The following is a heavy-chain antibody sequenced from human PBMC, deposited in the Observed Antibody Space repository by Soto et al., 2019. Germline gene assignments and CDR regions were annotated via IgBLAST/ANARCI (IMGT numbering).Heavy chain of an antibody. CDR2: IYWDDDK. D-gene: IGHD4-17*01. V-gene: IGHV2-5*02. J-gene: IGHJ4*02. Sequence: QITLKESGPTLVKPTQTLTLTCTFSGFSLSTSGVGVGWIRQPPGKALEWLALIYWDDDKRYSPSLKSRLTITKYTSKSQVVFTMTNMDPVDTATYYCAHRSVTTPFDYWGQGTLVTVSS. CDR1: GFSLSTSGVG. CDR3: AHRSVTTPFDY.